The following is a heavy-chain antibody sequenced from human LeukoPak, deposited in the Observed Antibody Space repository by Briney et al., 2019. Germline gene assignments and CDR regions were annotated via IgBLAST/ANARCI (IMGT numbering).Heavy chain of an antibody. CDR1: GYSISSGYY. CDR3: ARLSVIVGAALEYYYYYMDV. D-gene: IGHD1-26*01. V-gene: IGHV4-38-2*02. Sequence: SETLSLTCTVSGYSISSGYYRGWIRQPPGKGLEWIGSIYHSGSTYYNPSLKSRVTISADKSKNQVSLKLTSVTAADTAVYYCARLSVIVGAALEYYYYYMDVWGQGTTVTVS. J-gene: IGHJ6*03. CDR2: IYHSGST.